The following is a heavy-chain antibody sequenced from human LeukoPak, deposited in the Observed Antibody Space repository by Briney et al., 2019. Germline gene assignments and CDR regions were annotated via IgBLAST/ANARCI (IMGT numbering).Heavy chain of an antibody. D-gene: IGHD3-22*01. V-gene: IGHV4-59*01. J-gene: IGHJ3*02. CDR3: ACLTTADAFDI. CDR2: IYYSGST. Sequence: SETLSLTCTVSGGSLSNYYWSWIRQPPGKGLEWIGYIYYSGSTNYNPSLRSRVSISVDTSKNQFSLKLSSVTAADTAVYYCACLTTADAFDIWGQGTMVTVSS. CDR1: GGSLSNYY.